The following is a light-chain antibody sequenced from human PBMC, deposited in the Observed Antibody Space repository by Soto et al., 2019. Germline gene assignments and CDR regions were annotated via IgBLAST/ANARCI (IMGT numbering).Light chain of an antibody. CDR3: ATWDDSLNGPV. V-gene: IGLV1-44*01. CDR1: SSDIGSNS. CDR2: SNN. Sequence: QSVLTQAPSASGTPGQRVTISCSGGSSDIGSNSVNWYQQLPETAPKLLIYSNNQRPSGVPDQFSGSKSGTSASLAISGLQSEDEADYYCATWDDSLNGPVFGGGTKLTVL. J-gene: IGLJ3*02.